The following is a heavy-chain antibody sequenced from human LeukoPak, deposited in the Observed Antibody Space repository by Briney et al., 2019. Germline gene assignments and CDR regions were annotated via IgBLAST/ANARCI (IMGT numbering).Heavy chain of an antibody. CDR3: ARVRYCSGGSCYGNWYDP. Sequence: GGSLRLSCAASGFTLSVYSMNWVRQAPGKGLEWVSYISGSSPTIYYADSVRGRFTISRDNGKNSLYLQMNSLRAEDTAVYYCARVRYCSGGSCYGNWYDPWGQGTLVTVSS. CDR2: ISGSSPTI. D-gene: IGHD2-15*01. J-gene: IGHJ5*02. CDR1: GFTLSVYS. V-gene: IGHV3-48*04.